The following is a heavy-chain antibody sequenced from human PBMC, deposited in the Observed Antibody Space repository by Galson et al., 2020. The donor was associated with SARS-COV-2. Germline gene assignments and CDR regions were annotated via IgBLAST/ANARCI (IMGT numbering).Heavy chain of an antibody. CDR1: GGTFSSYA. D-gene: IGHD3-10*01. V-gene: IGHV1-69*13. CDR2: IIPIFGTA. Sequence: SVKVSCKASGGTFSSYAISWVRQAPGQGLEWMGGIIPIFGTANYAQKFQGRVTITADESTSTAYMELSSLRSEDTAVYYCALLLSGSYQSGSLWYFDYWGQGTLVTVSS. CDR3: ALLLSGSYQSGSLWYFDY. J-gene: IGHJ4*02.